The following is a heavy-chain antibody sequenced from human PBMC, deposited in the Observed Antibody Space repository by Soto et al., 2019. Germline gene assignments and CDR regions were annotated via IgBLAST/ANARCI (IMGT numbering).Heavy chain of an antibody. CDR1: GASITVGGYS. J-gene: IGHJ4*02. D-gene: IGHD1-26*01. CDR3: ARGGGSDSFDY. Sequence: SETLSLTCTVSGASITVGGYSWSWIRQTPGKGLEWIGYINHLETTFYNPSFESRLTLSIDRAKNQFSLKLHSMSAADRAVYFCARGGGSDSFDYWGQGILVTVSP. V-gene: IGHV4-30-2*01. CDR2: INHLETT.